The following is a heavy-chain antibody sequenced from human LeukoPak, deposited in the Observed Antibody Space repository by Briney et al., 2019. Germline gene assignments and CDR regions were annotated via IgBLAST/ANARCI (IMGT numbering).Heavy chain of an antibody. Sequence: ASVKVSCKASGYTFSGYYMHWVRQAPGQGLEWMGWINPNSGGTKYAQKFQGRVTMTRDTSISTAYMELSRLRSDDTAVYYCARDLDRDGYNWYYWGQGTLVTVSS. V-gene: IGHV1-2*02. D-gene: IGHD5-24*01. CDR2: INPNSGGT. CDR3: ARDLDRDGYNWYY. CDR1: GYTFSGYY. J-gene: IGHJ4*02.